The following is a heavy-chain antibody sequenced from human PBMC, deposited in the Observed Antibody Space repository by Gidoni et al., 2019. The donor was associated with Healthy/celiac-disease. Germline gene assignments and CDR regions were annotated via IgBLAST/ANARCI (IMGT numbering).Heavy chain of an antibody. V-gene: IGHV4-39*01. J-gene: IGHJ5*02. Sequence: QLQLQESGPGLVKPSETLSLTCTVSGGSISSSSYYWGWIRQPPGKGLEWIGSIYYSGSTYYNPSLKSRVTISVDTSKNQFSLKLSSVTAADTAVYYCARYTRDIVAANWFDPWGQGTLVTVSS. CDR3: ARYTRDIVAANWFDP. D-gene: IGHD5-12*01. CDR1: GGSISSSSYY. CDR2: IYYSGST.